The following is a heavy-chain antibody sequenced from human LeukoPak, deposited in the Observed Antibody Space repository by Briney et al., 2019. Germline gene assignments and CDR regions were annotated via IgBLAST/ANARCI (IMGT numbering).Heavy chain of an antibody. Sequence: ASVKVSCKASGYTFTDYYLHWVRQAPGQRLEWVGRIKPDSGGTNCAQKFQGRVTMTMDMSITTAYMELSRLTSDDTAIYFCARDFRSSSGHYYYMDVWANGTAVSVSS. CDR1: GYTFTDYY. CDR3: ARDFRSSSGHYYYMDV. D-gene: IGHD6-6*01. V-gene: IGHV1-2*06. J-gene: IGHJ6*03. CDR2: IKPDSGGT.